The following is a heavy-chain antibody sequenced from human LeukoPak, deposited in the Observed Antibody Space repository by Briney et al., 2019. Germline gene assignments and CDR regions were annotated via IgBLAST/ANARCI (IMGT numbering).Heavy chain of an antibody. CDR3: ARGFRGASLDY. V-gene: IGHV4-59*01. Sequence: SETLSLTCTVSGGSISSYYWSWIRHSPGKVREWIGYTYHSGSTNYNSSLKSRVTISEDTCKTQFSLKVRSVTAADTDVYYCARGFRGASLDYWGQGTLVTVSS. J-gene: IGHJ4*02. CDR1: GGSISSYY. D-gene: IGHD1-26*01. CDR2: TYHSGST.